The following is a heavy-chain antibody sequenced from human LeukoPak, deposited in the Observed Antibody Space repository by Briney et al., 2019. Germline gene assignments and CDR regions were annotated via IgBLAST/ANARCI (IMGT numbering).Heavy chain of an antibody. Sequence: SETLSLTCTVSGGPISSYYWSWIRQPPGKGLEWNGYIYYSGSTNYNPSLQSRVTISVDTSKNQYPLTLRAVTAADTPVYYCARLGGYFAWPLWGQGTLVTASS. J-gene: IGHJ4*02. CDR2: IYYSGST. CDR3: ARLGGYFAWPL. CDR1: GGPISSYY. D-gene: IGHD3-9*01. V-gene: IGHV4-59*08.